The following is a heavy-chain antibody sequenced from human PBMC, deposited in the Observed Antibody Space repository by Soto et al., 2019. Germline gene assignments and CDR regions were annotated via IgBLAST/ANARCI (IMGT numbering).Heavy chain of an antibody. V-gene: IGHV1-18*01. CDR1: GYTFTSYD. CDR2: MSTSNGNT. J-gene: IGHJ5*02. CDR3: ARDRNWVDP. Sequence: QVQLVQSGAEVKKPGASVKVSCKASGYTFTSYDISWVRQAPGQGLKWMGWMSTSNGNTNYAQKLQGRVTMTTDTSTSTANMELRSLRPDDTAVYFCARDRNWVDPWGQGTLVTVS.